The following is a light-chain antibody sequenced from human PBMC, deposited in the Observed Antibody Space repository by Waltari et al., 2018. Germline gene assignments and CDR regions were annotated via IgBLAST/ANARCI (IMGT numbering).Light chain of an antibody. CDR3: QQCYHLPS. CDR2: WAS. J-gene: IGKJ4*01. Sequence: DIVMTQSPDSVAVSLGERATIHCRSSQNILSSSDNKNYLVWYQQKPGQPPKLLISWASTRESGVPDRFRGSGSGTEFTLTISSLQAEDVAVYYCQQCYHLPSFGGGTRVEIK. V-gene: IGKV4-1*01. CDR1: QNILSSSDNKNY.